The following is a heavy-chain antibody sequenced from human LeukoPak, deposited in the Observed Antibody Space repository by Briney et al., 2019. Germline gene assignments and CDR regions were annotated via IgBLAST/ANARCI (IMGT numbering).Heavy chain of an antibody. D-gene: IGHD3-10*01. CDR3: ARGNYYGMDV. J-gene: IGHJ6*02. Sequence: GGSLRLSCAASGFSFSSDAMSWVRQSPGKGLEWVSAISGRGVNIYNADSVKGRFTISRDISRTTLYLQMNSLRAEDTAVYYCARGNYYGMDVWGQGTTVTVSS. V-gene: IGHV3-23*01. CDR2: ISGRGVNI. CDR1: GFSFSSDA.